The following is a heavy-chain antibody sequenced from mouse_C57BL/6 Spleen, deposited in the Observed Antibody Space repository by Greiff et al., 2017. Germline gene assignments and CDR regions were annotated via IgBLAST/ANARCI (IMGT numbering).Heavy chain of an antibody. CDR1: GYTFTSYW. V-gene: IGHV1-64*01. Sequence: QVQLQQPGAELVKPGASVKLSCKASGYTFTSYWMHWVKQRPGQGLEWIGMIHPNSGSTNYNEKFKSKATLTVDKSSSTAYMQLSSLTSEDSAVYYCARDSLHGSSYGFDYWGQGTTLTVSS. D-gene: IGHD1-1*01. CDR2: IHPNSGST. J-gene: IGHJ2*01. CDR3: ARDSLHGSSYGFDY.